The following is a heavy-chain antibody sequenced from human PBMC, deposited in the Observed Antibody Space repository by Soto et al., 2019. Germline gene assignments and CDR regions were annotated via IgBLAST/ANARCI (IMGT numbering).Heavy chain of an antibody. CDR1: GFTFSGFG. Sequence: QVQLVESGGGVVQPGTSLRFSCEASGFTFSGFGMHWVRQAPGKGLEWVAVIWYDGSKKYYADCVKGRFTISRDNSKNPLSLQMNSLRAEDTAVYYCARGRGGSYGGNSAHFDIWGQGTLVTVSS. J-gene: IGHJ3*02. CDR2: IWYDGSKK. V-gene: IGHV3-33*01. CDR3: ARGRGGSYGGNSAHFDI. D-gene: IGHD4-17*01.